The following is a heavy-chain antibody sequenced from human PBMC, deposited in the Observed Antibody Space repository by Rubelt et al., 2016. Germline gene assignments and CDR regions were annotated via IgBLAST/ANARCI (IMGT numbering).Heavy chain of an antibody. CDR2: IYYSGST. J-gene: IGHJ6*02. Sequence: QLQLQESGPGLVKSSETLSLTCTVSGGSISSSSYYWGWIRQPPGKGLEWIGSIYYSGSTYYNPSLKSRVTSSVDTSKNQFSLKLSSVTAADTAVYYCARHVAYYDSPGGMDVWGQGTTVTVSS. CDR3: ARHVAYYDSPGGMDV. V-gene: IGHV4-39*01. CDR1: GGSISSSSYY. D-gene: IGHD3-22*01.